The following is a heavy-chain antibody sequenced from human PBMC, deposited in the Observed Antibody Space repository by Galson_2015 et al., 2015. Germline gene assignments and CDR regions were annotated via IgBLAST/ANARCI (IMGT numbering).Heavy chain of an antibody. D-gene: IGHD4/OR15-4a*01. V-gene: IGHV1-46*01. CDR1: GYTFTSYY. CDR2: INPSGGST. CDR3: ARVGCFYYGMDV. J-gene: IGHJ6*02. Sequence: SVKVSCKASGYTFTSYYMHWVRQAPGQGLEWMGIINPSGGSTSYAQKFQGRVAMTRDTSTSTIYMELSSLRSEDTAVDYCARVGCFYYGMDVWGQGTTVTVSS.